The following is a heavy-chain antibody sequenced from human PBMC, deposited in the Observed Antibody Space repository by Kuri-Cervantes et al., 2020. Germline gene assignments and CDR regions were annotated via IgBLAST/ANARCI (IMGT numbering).Heavy chain of an antibody. Sequence: GGSLRLSCLGSGFNFGGAWMTWVRQAPGKGLEWVARLKHRGDGLAADYAAPVKGRFTISRDDSENTLYLQMNSPRTEDTAIYYCTTDARYTTGNPDVYWGQGTLVTVSS. CDR1: GFNFGGAW. V-gene: IGHV3-15*01. CDR3: TTDARYTTGNPDVY. CDR2: LKHRGDGLAA. D-gene: IGHD5-12*01. J-gene: IGHJ4*02.